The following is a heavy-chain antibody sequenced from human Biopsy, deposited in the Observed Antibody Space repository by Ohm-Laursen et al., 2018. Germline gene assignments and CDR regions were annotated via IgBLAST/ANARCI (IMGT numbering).Heavy chain of an antibody. V-gene: IGHV4-59*02. D-gene: IGHD4-11*01. Sequence: SETLSLTCTVSGDSVTKYYWSWIRQPPGKGLEWIGHIYYSVMTNYNPSLQSRVSISVDTSRNQVSLTLSSVTAADTAVYYCARDSGTLNYGNFKYYHYYGMDVWGQGTKVTVSS. J-gene: IGHJ6*02. CDR3: ARDSGTLNYGNFKYYHYYGMDV. CDR2: IYYSVMT. CDR1: GDSVTKYY.